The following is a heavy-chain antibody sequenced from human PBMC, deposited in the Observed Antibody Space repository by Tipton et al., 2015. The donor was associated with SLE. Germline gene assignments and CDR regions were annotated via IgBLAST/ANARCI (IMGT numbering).Heavy chain of an antibody. V-gene: IGHV4-39*07. CDR3: ARGWGHSGSDRLCFGY. D-gene: IGHD1-26*01. Sequence: TLSLTCTVSGGSISSSSYYWGWIRQPPGKGLEWIGEINHSGSTNYNPSLKSRVTISVDTSKNQFSLKLSSVTAADTAVYYCARGWGHSGSDRLCFGYWDQGTLVTVSS. CDR2: INHSGST. CDR1: GGSISSSSYY. J-gene: IGHJ4*02.